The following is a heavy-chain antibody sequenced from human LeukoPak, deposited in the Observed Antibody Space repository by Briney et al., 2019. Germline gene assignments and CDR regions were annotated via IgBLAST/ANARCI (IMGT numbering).Heavy chain of an antibody. CDR2: ISGSGGST. J-gene: IGHJ4*02. D-gene: IGHD3-10*01. CDR3: AKCFTYGSGGVFDY. CDR1: GFTFSSYG. V-gene: IGHV3-23*01. Sequence: PGGSLRLSCAASGFTFSSYGVSWVRQAPGKGLEWVSAISGSGGSTYYADSVKGRFTISRDNSKNTLYLQMNSLRAEDTAVYYCAKCFTYGSGGVFDYWGQGTLVTVSS.